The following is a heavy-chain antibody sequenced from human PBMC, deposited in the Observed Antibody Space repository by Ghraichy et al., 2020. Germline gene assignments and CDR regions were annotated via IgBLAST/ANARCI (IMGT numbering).Heavy chain of an antibody. CDR1: GYTFTNYG. CDR2: ISTYNGKT. D-gene: IGHD3-10*01. Sequence: ASVKVSCKASGYTFTNYGITWVRQAPGQGLEWMGWISTYNGKTYYAQNLQGRVTMTTDTSTTTGYMELRSLESDDTAVYYFARALSGAGSYYYPYYGMDVWGQGTTVTVSS. V-gene: IGHV1-18*01. CDR3: ARALSGAGSYYYPYYGMDV. J-gene: IGHJ6*02.